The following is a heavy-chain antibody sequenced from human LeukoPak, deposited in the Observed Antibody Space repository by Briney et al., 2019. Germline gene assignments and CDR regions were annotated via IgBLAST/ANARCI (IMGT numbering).Heavy chain of an antibody. V-gene: IGHV3-30*02. CDR3: AKDYYSGSYCDY. CDR1: GFTFSSYG. CDR2: IRYDGSNK. Sequence: GGSLRLSCAASGFTFSSYGMHWVRQAPGKGLEGVAFIRYDGSNKYYADSVKGRFTISRDNSKNTLYLQMNSLRAEDTAVYYCAKDYYSGSYCDYWGQGTLVTVSS. D-gene: IGHD1-26*01. J-gene: IGHJ4*02.